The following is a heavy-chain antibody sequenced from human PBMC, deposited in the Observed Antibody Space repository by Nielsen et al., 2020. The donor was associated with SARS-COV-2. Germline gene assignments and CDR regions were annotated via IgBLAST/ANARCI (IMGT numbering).Heavy chain of an antibody. Sequence: GESLKISCAASGFTFNTFGMHWVRQAPGQGLEWVAIISYDGSNTYYGNSVKGRFTISNDNSKNTLHLQMNSLRAEDTAMYYCGKGLSVVYNYYGIDVWGQGTTVTVSS. J-gene: IGHJ6*02. D-gene: IGHD2-8*02. CDR1: GFTFNTFG. V-gene: IGHV3-30*18. CDR2: ISYDGSNT. CDR3: GKGLSVVYNYYGIDV.